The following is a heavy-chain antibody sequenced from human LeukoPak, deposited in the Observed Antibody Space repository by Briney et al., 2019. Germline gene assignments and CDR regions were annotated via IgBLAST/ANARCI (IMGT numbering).Heavy chain of an antibody. J-gene: IGHJ4*02. CDR1: GGSISGYY. CDR3: ARGLPFDY. CDR2: IYYGGST. V-gene: IGHV4-59*01. D-gene: IGHD3-16*01. Sequence: SETLSLTCTVSGGSISGYYWSWIRQPPGKGLEWIGYIYYGGSTNYNPSLKSRVTISVDTSKNQFSLKLSSVTAADTAVYYCARGLPFDYWGQGTLVTVSS.